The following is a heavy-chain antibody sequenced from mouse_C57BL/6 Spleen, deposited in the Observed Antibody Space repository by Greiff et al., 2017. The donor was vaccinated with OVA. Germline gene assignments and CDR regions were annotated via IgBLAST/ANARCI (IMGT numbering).Heavy chain of an antibody. CDR3: AREGYGPSRDY. J-gene: IGHJ2*01. Sequence: QVQLQQPGAELVKPGASVKMSCKASGYTFTSYWITWVKQRPGQGLEWIGDIYPCSGSPHYNEKFKSKATLTVDTSSRTAYMQLSSLTSEDSAVYYCAREGYGPSRDYWGQGTTLTVSS. D-gene: IGHD1-1*01. V-gene: IGHV1-55*01. CDR1: GYTFTSYW. CDR2: IYPCSGSP.